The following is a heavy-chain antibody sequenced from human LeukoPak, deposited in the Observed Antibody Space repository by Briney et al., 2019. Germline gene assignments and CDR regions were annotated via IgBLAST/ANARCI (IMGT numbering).Heavy chain of an antibody. CDR2: FSGSGGDT. CDR3: ASGLKYYGDYWYYFDY. D-gene: IGHD4-17*01. Sequence: GGSLRLSCAASGFTFSSYAMSWVRQAPGKGLEWVSAFSGSGGDTYYADSVKGRFTISRDNSKNTLYLQMNSLRAEDTAVYYCASGLKYYGDYWYYFDYWGQGTLVTVSS. V-gene: IGHV3-23*01. CDR1: GFTFSSYA. J-gene: IGHJ4*02.